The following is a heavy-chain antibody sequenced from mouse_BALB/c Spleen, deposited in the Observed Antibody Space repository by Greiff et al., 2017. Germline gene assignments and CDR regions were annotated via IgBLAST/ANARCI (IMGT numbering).Heavy chain of an antibody. CDR1: GFSLTSFG. D-gene: IGHD2-14*01. Sequence: VQLQESGPGLVAPSQSLSITCTVSGFSLTSFGVHWVRQPPGKGLEWLGVIWAGGSTNYNSALMSRLSISKDNSKSQVFLKMNSLQTDDTAMYYCARDRVPEGYFDYWGQGTTLTVSS. CDR2: IWAGGST. CDR3: ARDRVPEGYFDY. V-gene: IGHV2-9*02. J-gene: IGHJ2*01.